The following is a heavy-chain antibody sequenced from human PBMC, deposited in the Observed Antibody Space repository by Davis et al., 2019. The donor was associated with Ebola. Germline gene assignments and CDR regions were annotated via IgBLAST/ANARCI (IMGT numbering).Heavy chain of an antibody. CDR1: GGSFSGYY. V-gene: IGHV4-34*01. J-gene: IGHJ4*02. CDR2: INHSGST. D-gene: IGHD5-12*01. Sequence: MPSETLSLTCAVYGGSFSGYYWSWIRQPPGKGLEWIGEINHSGSTNYNPSLKSRVTISVDKSKNQFSLKLSSVTAADTAVYYCARWRGYDYGGDYWGQGTLVTVSS. CDR3: ARWRGYDYGGDY.